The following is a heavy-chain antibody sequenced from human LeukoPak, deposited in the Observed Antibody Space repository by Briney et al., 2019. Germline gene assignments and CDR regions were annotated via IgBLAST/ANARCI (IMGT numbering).Heavy chain of an antibody. CDR2: IKEDGSER. V-gene: IGHV3-7*04. CDR1: GFTFSSYW. Sequence: GGSLRLSCAASGFTFSSYWMSRVRQAPGKGLEWVANIKEDGSERYYVDSVKGRFTISRDNAKNSVYLQMNSLRGEDTAVYYCARGMSTSYWGQGTLVTVSS. CDR3: ARGMSTSY. J-gene: IGHJ4*02. D-gene: IGHD2-2*01.